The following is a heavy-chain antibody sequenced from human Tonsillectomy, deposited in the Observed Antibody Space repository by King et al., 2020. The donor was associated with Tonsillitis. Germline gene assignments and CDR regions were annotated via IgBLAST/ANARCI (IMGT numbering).Heavy chain of an antibody. CDR2: IYYRGST. Sequence: QLQESGPGLVKPSETLSLTCTVSVGSISSYYWSWIRQPPGKGLEWIGYIYYRGSTNYNPSLKSRVTISVDTSKNQFSLKLSSVTAADTAVYYCAREDNYYFDYWGQGTLVTVSS. D-gene: IGHD1-1*01. CDR3: AREDNYYFDY. CDR1: VGSISSYY. J-gene: IGHJ4*02. V-gene: IGHV4-59*01.